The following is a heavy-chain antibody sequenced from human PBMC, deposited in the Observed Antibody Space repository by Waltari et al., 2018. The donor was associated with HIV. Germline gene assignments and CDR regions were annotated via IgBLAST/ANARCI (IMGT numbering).Heavy chain of an antibody. CDR3: ARERAFGTEYGSGWSRDWSRVGWFDP. Sequence: QVQLRESGPGLVEPSQTLSLICHVTNGSISSDSSYCSWVRQTGGQEPEWIGRIYSSGSATYNPSLQNRIAMIVATSRTLVSLEVFSVSAADTGVYYCARERAFGTEYGSGWSRDWSRVGWFDPWGQGTPVVVSS. CDR1: NGSISSDSSY. CDR2: IYSSGSA. J-gene: IGHJ5*02. D-gene: IGHD6-19*01. V-gene: IGHV4-61*02.